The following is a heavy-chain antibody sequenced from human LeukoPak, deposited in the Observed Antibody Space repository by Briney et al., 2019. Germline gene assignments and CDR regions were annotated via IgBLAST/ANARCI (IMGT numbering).Heavy chain of an antibody. CDR2: IYYSGST. D-gene: IGHD6-13*01. CDR3: ARASGSVAAADNYYYYGMDV. Sequence: SETLSLTCTVSGGSISSYYWSWIRQPPGKGLEWIGYIYYSGSTNYNPSLKSRVTISVDTSKNQFSLKLSSVTAADTAVYYCARASGSVAAADNYYYYGMDVWGQGTTVTVSS. V-gene: IGHV4-59*08. CDR1: GGSISSYY. J-gene: IGHJ6*02.